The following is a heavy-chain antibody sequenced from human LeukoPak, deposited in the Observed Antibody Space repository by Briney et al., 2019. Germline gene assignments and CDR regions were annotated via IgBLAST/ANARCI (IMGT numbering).Heavy chain of an antibody. CDR1: GGSISSGDYY. CDR2: IYYSGST. V-gene: IGHV4-30-4*08. Sequence: SQTLSLTCTVSGGSISSGDYYWSWIRQPPGKGLEWFGYIYYSGSTYYNPSLKSRVTISVDTSKNQFSLKLSSVTAADTAVYHCARDTYDFWSGPMDVWGKGTTVTVSS. J-gene: IGHJ6*03. CDR3: ARDTYDFWSGPMDV. D-gene: IGHD3-3*01.